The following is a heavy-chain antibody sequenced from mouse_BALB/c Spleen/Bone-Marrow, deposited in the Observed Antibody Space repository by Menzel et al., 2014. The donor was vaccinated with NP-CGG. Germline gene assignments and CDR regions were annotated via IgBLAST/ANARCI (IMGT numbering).Heavy chain of an antibody. J-gene: IGHJ2*01. CDR3: ASSPYGYFDY. Sequence: EVMLVESGGGLVQPGGSRKLSCAASGFTFSSFGMHWVRQAPEKGLEWVAYISSGSSTIYYADTAKGRFTISRDNPKNTLFLQMTSLRPEDTAMYYCASSPYGYFDYWGQGTTLTVSS. V-gene: IGHV5-17*02. D-gene: IGHD1-1*01. CDR1: GFTFSSFG. CDR2: ISSGSSTI.